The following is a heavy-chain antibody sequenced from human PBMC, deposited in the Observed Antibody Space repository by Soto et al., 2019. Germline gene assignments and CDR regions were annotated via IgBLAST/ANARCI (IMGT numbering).Heavy chain of an antibody. D-gene: IGHD3-3*01. V-gene: IGHV3-9*01. CDR2: ITWNSRVL. J-gene: IGHJ4*02. Sequence: PGGSLRLSCVGTGLNFDYFAMHWVRQAPGKGLEWVSGITWNSRVLAYADSVEGRFTISRDNARNSLYLQMDSLRDEDTALYYCAKGRYDFWSPYYFDSWGQGTLVTVSS. CDR1: GLNFDYFA. CDR3: AKGRYDFWSPYYFDS.